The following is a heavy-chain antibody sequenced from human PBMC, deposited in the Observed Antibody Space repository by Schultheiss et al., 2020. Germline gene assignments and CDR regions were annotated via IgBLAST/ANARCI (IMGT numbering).Heavy chain of an antibody. V-gene: IGHV4-39*07. D-gene: IGHD3-16*02. CDR1: GGSISSSSYY. J-gene: IGHJ4*02. Sequence: SQTLSLTCTVSGGSISSSSYYWGWIRQPPGKGLEWIGEIYHSGSTSYNPSLKSRVIITIDTSKNQFSLKLSSVTAADTAVYYCARALIDYVWGSYRPRGYYFDYWGQGTLVTVSS. CDR2: IYHSGST. CDR3: ARALIDYVWGSYRPRGYYFDY.